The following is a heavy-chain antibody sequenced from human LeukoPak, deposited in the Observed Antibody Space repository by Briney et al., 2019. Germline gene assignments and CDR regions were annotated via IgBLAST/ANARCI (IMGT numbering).Heavy chain of an antibody. CDR3: ARHGVYSSSSFDY. CDR1: GGSISSYY. CDR2: IYTSGST. D-gene: IGHD6-6*01. V-gene: IGHV4-4*09. Sequence: SETLSLTCTVSGGSISSYYWSWIRQPPGKGLEWIGYIYTSGSTNYNPSLKSRVTISVDTSKNQFSLKLSSVTAADTAVYYCARHGVYSSSSFDYWGQGTLATVSS. J-gene: IGHJ4*02.